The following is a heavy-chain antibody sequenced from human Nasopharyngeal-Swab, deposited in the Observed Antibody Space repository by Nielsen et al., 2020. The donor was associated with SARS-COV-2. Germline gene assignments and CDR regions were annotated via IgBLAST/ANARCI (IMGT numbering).Heavy chain of an antibody. CDR3: ARAAYDGLRFFFDY. J-gene: IGHJ4*02. Sequence: GESLKISCAASGFTFSSYDMHWVRQGTGKGLEWVSVIGTAGDTYYPGSVKGRFTISRENAKNSLYLQMNSLRAEDTAVYYCARAAYDGLRFFFDYWGQGTLVTVSS. V-gene: IGHV3-13*01. CDR2: IGTAGDT. D-gene: IGHD3-3*01. CDR1: GFTFSSYD.